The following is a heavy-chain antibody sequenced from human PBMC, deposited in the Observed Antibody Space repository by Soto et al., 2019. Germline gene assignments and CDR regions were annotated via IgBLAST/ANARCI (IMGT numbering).Heavy chain of an antibody. Sequence: QVQLVQSGAEVKMPGSSVKVSCTASGGTFDTYALSWVRQAPGQGLEWLGGIIPIFTKPTYARKFQGRITITADESTNTVYLDLSSLTSDDTGVYYCARTGDIVVVGDFFYGMDVWGQGTTVIVSS. J-gene: IGHJ6*02. CDR1: GGTFDTYA. D-gene: IGHD2-2*01. CDR3: ARTGDIVVVGDFFYGMDV. V-gene: IGHV1-69*01. CDR2: IIPIFTKP.